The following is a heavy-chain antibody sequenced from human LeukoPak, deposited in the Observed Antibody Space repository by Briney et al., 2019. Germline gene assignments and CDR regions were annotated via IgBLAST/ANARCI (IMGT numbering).Heavy chain of an antibody. CDR2: IYYSGST. V-gene: IGHV4-39*01. Sequence: SEPLSPTCTVSGGSISSSGYYWGWIRQPPGKGREWIAGIYYSGSTYYNPSLKSRVTISVDTSKNQLSLKLSSLTAADTAVYYCARHEYSGSYYGLSWFDPWGQGTLVTVSS. J-gene: IGHJ5*02. CDR1: GGSISSSGYY. D-gene: IGHD1-26*01. CDR3: ARHEYSGSYYGLSWFDP.